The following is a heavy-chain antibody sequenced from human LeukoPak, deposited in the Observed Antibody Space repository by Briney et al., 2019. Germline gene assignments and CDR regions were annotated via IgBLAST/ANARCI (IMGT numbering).Heavy chain of an antibody. Sequence: GGSLRLSCTDSGFSFSSYAMHWVRQSPGKGLEWVAVTSNHGNDGFYADSVKGRFTISRDNSKKTLYLQKDSLRPEDTGVYYCTRDRGAMTDFDYWGQGTLVTVSS. CDR2: TSNHGNDG. V-gene: IGHV3-30*01. D-gene: IGHD2-2*01. CDR3: TRDRGAMTDFDY. J-gene: IGHJ4*02. CDR1: GFSFSSYA.